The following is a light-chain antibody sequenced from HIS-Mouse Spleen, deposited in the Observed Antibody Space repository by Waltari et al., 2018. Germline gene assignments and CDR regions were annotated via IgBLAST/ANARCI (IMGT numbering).Light chain of an antibody. J-gene: IGLJ1*01. CDR2: SNN. CDR3: AAWDDSLNGHYV. Sequence: QSVLTQPPSASGTPGQRVTISCSGSSSNIGSNTGNWYQQLPGTAPKLLIYSNNQRPSGVPDRFSGSKSGTSASLAISGLQSEDEADYYCAAWDDSLNGHYVFGTGTKVTVL. V-gene: IGLV1-44*01. CDR1: SSNIGSNT.